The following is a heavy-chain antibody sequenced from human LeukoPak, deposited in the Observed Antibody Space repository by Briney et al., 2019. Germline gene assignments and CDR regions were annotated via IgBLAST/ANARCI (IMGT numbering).Heavy chain of an antibody. V-gene: IGHV4-59*01. CDR3: AREKNYGSGSFRWGYDY. CDR1: GGSISSYY. CDR2: IYYSGST. J-gene: IGHJ4*02. D-gene: IGHD3-10*01. Sequence: PSETLSLTCTVSGGSISSYYWSWIRQPPGKGLEWIGYIYYSGSTNYSPSLKSRVTISVDTSKNQFSLKLSSVTAADTAVYYCAREKNYGSGSFRWGYDYWGQGTLVTVSS.